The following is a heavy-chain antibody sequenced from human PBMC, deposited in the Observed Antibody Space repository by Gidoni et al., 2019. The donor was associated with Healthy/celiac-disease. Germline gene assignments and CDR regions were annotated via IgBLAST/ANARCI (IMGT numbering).Heavy chain of an antibody. V-gene: IGHV4-59*01. J-gene: IGHJ3*02. CDR1: GVSISSYY. CDR3: ARAEAIWPLDAFDI. CDR2: IYYSGST. Sequence: QVQLQESGPGLVKPSETLSLPCPVSGVSISSYYWSWIRQPPGKGLEWIGYIYYSGSTNYNPSLKSRVTISVDTSKNQFSLKLSSVTAADTAVYYCARAEAIWPLDAFDIWGQGTMVTVSS.